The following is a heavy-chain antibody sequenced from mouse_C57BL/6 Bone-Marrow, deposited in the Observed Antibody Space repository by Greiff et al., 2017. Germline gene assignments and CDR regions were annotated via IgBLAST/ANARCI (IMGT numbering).Heavy chain of an antibody. CDR3: ARDLRFAY. V-gene: IGHV5-17*01. Sequence: DVKLVESGGGLVKPGGSLKLSCAASGFTFSDYGMHWVRQAPEKGLEWVAYISSGSSTIYYADTVKGRFTISRDNAMNTLCLQMTSLRSEDTAMYYCARDLRFAYWGQGTLVTVSA. CDR2: ISSGSSTI. CDR1: GFTFSDYG. J-gene: IGHJ3*01.